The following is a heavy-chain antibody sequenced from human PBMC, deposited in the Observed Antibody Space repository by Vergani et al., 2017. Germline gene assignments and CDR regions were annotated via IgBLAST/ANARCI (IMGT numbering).Heavy chain of an antibody. CDR3: ARSFGFGEYYYYGMDV. J-gene: IGHJ6*02. Sequence: QLQLQESDPGLVKPSETLSLTCTVSGGSIRSTFYYWGWIRQPPGKGLEWIGTIYYSGSTYYNPSLKSRVTISVDTSKNQFSLKLNSVTAADTAVYYCARSFGFGEYYYYGMDVWGQGTTVTVSS. CDR2: IYYSGST. V-gene: IGHV4-39*01. CDR1: GGSIRSTFYY. D-gene: IGHD3-10*01.